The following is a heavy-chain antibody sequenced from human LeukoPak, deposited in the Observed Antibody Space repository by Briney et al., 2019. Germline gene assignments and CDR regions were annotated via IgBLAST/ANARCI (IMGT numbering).Heavy chain of an antibody. CDR1: GYTFTSYY. D-gene: IGHD6-13*01. CDR3: AREDLRIAAPDY. J-gene: IGHJ4*02. V-gene: IGHV1-46*01. Sequence: ASVKVSCKASGYTFTSYYMHWVRQAPGQGLEWMGIINPSGGSTNYAQKFQGRVTMTRDTSTSIVYMELSSLRSEDTAVYYCAREDLRIAAPDYWGQGTLVTVSS. CDR2: INPSGGST.